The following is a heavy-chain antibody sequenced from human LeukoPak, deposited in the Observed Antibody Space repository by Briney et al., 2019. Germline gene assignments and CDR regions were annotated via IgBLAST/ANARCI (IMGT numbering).Heavy chain of an antibody. J-gene: IGHJ4*02. D-gene: IGHD3-10*01. CDR3: ASGGKDRYYYGSGSFPNDY. V-gene: IGHV4-34*01. CDR2: INHSGST. CDR1: GGSFSGYY. Sequence: SETLSLTCAAYGGSFSGYYWSWIRRPPGKGLEWIGEINHSGSTNYNPSLKSRVTISVDTSKNQFSLKLSSVTAADTAAYYCASGGKDRYYYGSGSFPNDYWGQGTLVTVSS.